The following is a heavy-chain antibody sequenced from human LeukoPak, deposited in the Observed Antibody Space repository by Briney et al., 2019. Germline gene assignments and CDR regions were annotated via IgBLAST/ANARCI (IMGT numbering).Heavy chain of an antibody. CDR2: IIPIFGTA. V-gene: IGHV1-69*05. Sequence: SVKVSCKASGGTFSSYAISWVRQAPGQGLEWMGRIIPIFGTANYAQKFQGRVTITTDESTSTAYMELSSLRSDDTAVYYCARVVDPGATNPSFFDYWGQGTLVTVSS. CDR1: GGTFSSYA. D-gene: IGHD1-26*01. J-gene: IGHJ4*02. CDR3: ARVVDPGATNPSFFDY.